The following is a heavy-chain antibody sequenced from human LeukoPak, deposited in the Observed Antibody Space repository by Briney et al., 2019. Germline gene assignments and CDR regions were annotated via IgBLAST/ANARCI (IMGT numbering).Heavy chain of an antibody. D-gene: IGHD2-21*01. CDR1: GFAFDEHG. J-gene: IGHJ4*02. CDR3: ARAPINSPFYFDY. CDR2: INWSGGST. Sequence: EGSLRLSCTASGFAFDEHGMSWVRQVPGKGLEWVSGINWSGGSTGYADPLRGRFTISRDNAKNSLYLQMDSLRAEDTALYYCARAPINSPFYFDYWGQGTLVTVSS. V-gene: IGHV3-20*04.